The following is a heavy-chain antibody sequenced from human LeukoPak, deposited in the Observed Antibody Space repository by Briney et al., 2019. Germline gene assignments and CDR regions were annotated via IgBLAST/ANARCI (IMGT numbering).Heavy chain of an antibody. CDR2: ISSSSSYI. D-gene: IGHD3-22*01. CDR1: GFTFSSYS. CDR3: ARENYYDSSGAGGLDY. J-gene: IGHJ4*02. Sequence: GGSLRLSCAASGFTFSSYSMNWVRQAPGKGLEWVSSISSSSSYIYYADSVEGRFTISRDNAKNSLYLQMNSLRAEDTAVYYCARENYYDSSGAGGLDYWGQGTLVTVSS. V-gene: IGHV3-21*01.